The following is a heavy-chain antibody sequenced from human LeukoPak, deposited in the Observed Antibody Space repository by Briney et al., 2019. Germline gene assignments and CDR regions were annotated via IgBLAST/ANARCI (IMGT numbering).Heavy chain of an antibody. CDR2: IYSGGST. J-gene: IGHJ4*02. CDR3: ASGGSGYSFDY. CDR1: GFTVSSNY. V-gene: IGHV3-53*01. D-gene: IGHD3-22*01. Sequence: PGGSLRLSCAASGFTVSSNYMSWVRQAPGKGLEWVSVIYSGGSTYYADSVKGRFTISRDNSKNTLYLQMNSPRAEDTAVYYCASGGSGYSFDYWGQGTLVTVSS.